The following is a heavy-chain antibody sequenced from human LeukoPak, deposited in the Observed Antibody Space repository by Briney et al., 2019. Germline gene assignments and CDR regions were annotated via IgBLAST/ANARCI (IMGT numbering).Heavy chain of an antibody. Sequence: SETLSLTCAVYGGSFSGYYWSWIRQPPGKGLEWIGEINHSGSTNYNPSLKSRVTISVDTSKNQFSLKLTSVTAADTAVYYCARGSSPDHYYNYYYYYMDVWGKGTTVTVSS. J-gene: IGHJ6*03. CDR3: ARGSSPDHYYNYYYYYMDV. CDR2: INHSGST. CDR1: GGSFSGYY. D-gene: IGHD1-26*01. V-gene: IGHV4-34*01.